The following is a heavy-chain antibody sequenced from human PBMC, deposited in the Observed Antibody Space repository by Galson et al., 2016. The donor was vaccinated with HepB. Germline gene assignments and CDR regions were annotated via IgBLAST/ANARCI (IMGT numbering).Heavy chain of an antibody. CDR2: ISDSSSTI. CDR1: GFTFSTYA. J-gene: IGHJ4*02. V-gene: IGHV3-48*01. CDR3: ARDMVHGLWVYDY. Sequence: SLRLSCAASGFTFSTYAMMWVRLAPGKGLEWVSFISDSSSTIYFADSVKGRFTISRDNAKNSLYLQMNSLGAEDTAVYHCARDMVHGLWVYDYWGQGTLVTVSS. D-gene: IGHD3-10*01.